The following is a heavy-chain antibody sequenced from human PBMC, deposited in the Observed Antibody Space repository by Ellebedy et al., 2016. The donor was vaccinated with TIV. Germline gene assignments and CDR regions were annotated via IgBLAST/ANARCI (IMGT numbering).Heavy chain of an antibody. D-gene: IGHD6-13*01. Sequence: SETLSLXCTVSGGSISSSSYYWGWIRQPPGKGLEWIGEINHSGSTNYNPSLKSRVTISVDTSKNQFSLKLSSVTAADTAVYYCARGFSSSWYWGILDYWGQGTLVTVSS. J-gene: IGHJ4*02. CDR3: ARGFSSSWYWGILDY. CDR2: INHSGST. V-gene: IGHV4-39*07. CDR1: GGSISSSSYY.